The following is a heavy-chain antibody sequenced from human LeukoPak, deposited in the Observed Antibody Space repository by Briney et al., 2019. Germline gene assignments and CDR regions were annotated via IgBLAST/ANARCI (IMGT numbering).Heavy chain of an antibody. Sequence: PGGSLRLSCAASGFTFSSYGMHWVRQAPGKGLEWVAFIRYDGSNKYNADSVKGRFTISRDNSKNTLYLQMNSLRAEDTAVYYCAKPLLSSGSMPSYWGQGTLVTVSS. D-gene: IGHD3-10*01. CDR3: AKPLLSSGSMPSY. V-gene: IGHV3-30*02. J-gene: IGHJ4*02. CDR1: GFTFSSYG. CDR2: IRYDGSNK.